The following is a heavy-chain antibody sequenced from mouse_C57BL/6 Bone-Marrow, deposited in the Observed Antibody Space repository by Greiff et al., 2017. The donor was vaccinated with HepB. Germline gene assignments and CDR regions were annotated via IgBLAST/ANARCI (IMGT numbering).Heavy chain of an antibody. D-gene: IGHD2-5*01. Sequence: EVKVEESGGGLVQPRGSMKLSCVASGFTFSNYWVNWVRQSPEKGLEWVAQIRLKSDNYSTHYAVSVKGRFTISRDDSKSSVYLQMNNLRAEDTGIYYCTGDSNYVGFAYWGQGTLVTVSA. V-gene: IGHV6-3*01. J-gene: IGHJ3*01. CDR3: TGDSNYVGFAY. CDR1: GFTFSNYW. CDR2: IRLKSDNYST.